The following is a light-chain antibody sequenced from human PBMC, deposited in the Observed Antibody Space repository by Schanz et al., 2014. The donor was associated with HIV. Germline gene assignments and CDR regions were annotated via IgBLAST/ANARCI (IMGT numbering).Light chain of an antibody. CDR1: QGVSSW. CDR2: ATS. CDR3: QQSNSFPFT. Sequence: DIQMTQSPSSVSASVGDRVTITCRASQGVSSWLAWYQQKPGKAPKLLISATSTLQPGVPSRFSGSGSGTDFTLTITRLEPEDFATYFCQQSNSFPFTFGPGTRIDMK. J-gene: IGKJ3*01. V-gene: IGKV1-12*01.